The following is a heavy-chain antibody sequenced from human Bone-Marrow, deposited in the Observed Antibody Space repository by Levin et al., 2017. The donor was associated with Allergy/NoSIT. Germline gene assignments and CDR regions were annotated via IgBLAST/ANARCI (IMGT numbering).Heavy chain of an antibody. V-gene: IGHV1-18*01. J-gene: IGHJ5*02. CDR3: ARDSGMVVVAGDWFDP. D-gene: IGHD2-15*01. Sequence: ASVKVSCKASGYSFSSHGIGWVRQAPGQGLEWMGWISADKGKINYAQTFQGRVTMTKDTSTNTAYMELRSLRSDDPAVYYCARDSGMVVVAGDWFDPWGQGTLVTVSS. CDR2: ISADKGKI. CDR1: GYSFSSHG.